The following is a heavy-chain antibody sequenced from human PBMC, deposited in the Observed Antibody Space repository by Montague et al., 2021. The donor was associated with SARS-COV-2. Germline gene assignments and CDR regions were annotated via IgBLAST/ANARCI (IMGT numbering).Heavy chain of an antibody. J-gene: IGHJ6*02. CDR2: IWYGGSNK. D-gene: IGHD2-2*02. CDR3: ARDSFSSCTSSSCYMGGMDV. Sequence: SLRLSCAASGFSFSSYGLNWVRQAPGKGLEWVAVIWYGGSNKQYADSVKGRFTISRDNSKNTLYLQMNSLGAEDTALYYCARDSFSSCTSSSCYMGGMDVGGQGTMVTVSS. V-gene: IGHV3-33*01. CDR1: GFSFSSYG.